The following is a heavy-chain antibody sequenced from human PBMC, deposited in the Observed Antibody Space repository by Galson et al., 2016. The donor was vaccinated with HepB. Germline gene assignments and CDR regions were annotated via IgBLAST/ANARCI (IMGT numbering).Heavy chain of an antibody. CDR1: GYTFTNYF. Sequence: SVKVSCKASGYTFTNYFIHWVRRAPGQGLEWMGHINPNNGGTVYAQKFQGRISGTRDTSISTTYMELSSLRSDDTALYYCARDLGHLEPKKNAWDKHFDYWGQGTLVTVSS. V-gene: IGHV1-2*06. D-gene: IGHD1-1*01. J-gene: IGHJ4*02. CDR2: INPNNGGT. CDR3: ARDLGHLEPKKNAWDKHFDY.